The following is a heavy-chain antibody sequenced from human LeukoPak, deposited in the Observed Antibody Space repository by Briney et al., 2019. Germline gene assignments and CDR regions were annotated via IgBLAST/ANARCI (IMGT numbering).Heavy chain of an antibody. D-gene: IGHD6-19*01. CDR3: ARGYGPHTSGWDY. J-gene: IGHJ4*02. Sequence: PSETLSLTCTVSGGSISSYHWSWIRQPPGKGLEWIGYIYYSGSTNYNPSLKSRVTISVDTSKNQFSLKLSSVTAADTAVYYCARGYGPHTSGWDYWGQGTLVTVPS. CDR1: GGSISSYH. V-gene: IGHV4-59*01. CDR2: IYYSGST.